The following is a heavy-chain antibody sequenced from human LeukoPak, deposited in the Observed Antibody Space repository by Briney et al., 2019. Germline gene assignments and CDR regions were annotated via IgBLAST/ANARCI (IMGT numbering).Heavy chain of an antibody. Sequence: AAAGYTNSRDLVGRLLQEKKKGLEWVSAISGSGGSTYYADSVKGRFTISRDNSKNTLYLQMNSLRAEDTAVYYGASGLSGWFLFDYWGEGTLVTVSS. CDR2: ISGSGGST. D-gene: IGHD6-19*01. CDR3: ASGLSGWFLFDY. V-gene: IGHV3-23*01. J-gene: IGHJ4*02. CDR1: GYTNSRDL.